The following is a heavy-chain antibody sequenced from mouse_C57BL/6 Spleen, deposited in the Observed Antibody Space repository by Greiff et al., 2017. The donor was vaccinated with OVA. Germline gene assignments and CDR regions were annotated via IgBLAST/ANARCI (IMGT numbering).Heavy chain of an antibody. CDR2: ISDGGSYT. D-gene: IGHD1-1*01. J-gene: IGHJ4*01. CDR3: ARVNYGSSYGAMDY. Sequence: EVQRVESGGGLVKPGGSLKLSCAASGFTFRSYAMSWVRQTPEKRLEWVATISDGGSYTYYPDNVKGRFTISRDNAKNNLYLQMSHLKSEDIAMYYCARVNYGSSYGAMDYWGQGTSVTVSS. CDR1: GFTFRSYA. V-gene: IGHV5-4*01.